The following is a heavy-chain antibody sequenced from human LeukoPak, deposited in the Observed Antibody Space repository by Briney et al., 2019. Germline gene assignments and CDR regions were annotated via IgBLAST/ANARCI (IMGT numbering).Heavy chain of an antibody. CDR1: GFTFSSYA. CDR2: ISGSGGST. V-gene: IGHV3-23*01. Sequence: RGPLRLSCAASGFTFSSYAMSWVRQAPGKGLEWVSAISGSGGSTHYAGSVKGRFSISRDNSKNTLYLQMNSLRAEDTALYYCAKKVVVGATSPYSDFQDWGQGTLVTVSS. D-gene: IGHD1-26*01. J-gene: IGHJ1*01. CDR3: AKKVVVGATSPYSDFQD.